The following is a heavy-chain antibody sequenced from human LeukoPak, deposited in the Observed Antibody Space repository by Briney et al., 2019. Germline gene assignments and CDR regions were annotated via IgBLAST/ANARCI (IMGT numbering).Heavy chain of an antibody. CDR2: ISSSSSTI. V-gene: IGHV3-48*01. CDR3: AREAMATTLYYFDY. J-gene: IGHJ4*02. Sequence: GGSLRLSCAASGFTFSSYSMNWVRQAPGKGLEWVSYISSSSSTIYYADSVKGRFTISRDNAKNSLYLQMNSLRAEDTAVYYCAREAMATTLYYFDYWGQGTPVTVSS. CDR1: GFTFSSYS. D-gene: IGHD5-24*01.